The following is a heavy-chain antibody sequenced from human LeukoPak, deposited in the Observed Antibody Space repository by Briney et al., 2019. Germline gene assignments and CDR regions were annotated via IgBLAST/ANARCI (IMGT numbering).Heavy chain of an antibody. Sequence: SVKVSCKASGGTFSSYAISWVRQAPGQGLEWMGGIIPIFGTANYAQKFQGRVTITADESTSTAYMELSSLRSEDTAVYYCARGREVVYYDFWSGSFDPWGQGTLVTVSS. CDR1: GGTFSSYA. CDR3: ARGREVVYYDFWSGSFDP. J-gene: IGHJ5*02. D-gene: IGHD3-3*01. V-gene: IGHV1-69*13. CDR2: IIPIFGTA.